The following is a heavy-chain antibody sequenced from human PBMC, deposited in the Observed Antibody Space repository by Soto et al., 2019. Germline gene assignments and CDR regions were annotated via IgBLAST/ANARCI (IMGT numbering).Heavy chain of an antibody. CDR2: ISGSGGST. Sequence: GGSLRLSCAASGFTFSSYAMSWVRLAPGKGLEWVSAISGSGGSTYYADSVKGRFTISRDNSKNTLYLQMNSLRAEDTAVYYCAKARSWTFGGVIAVNYYYYGMDVWGQGTTVTVSS. J-gene: IGHJ6*01. V-gene: IGHV3-23*01. CDR1: GFTFSSYA. CDR3: AKARSWTFGGVIAVNYYYYGMDV. D-gene: IGHD3-16*02.